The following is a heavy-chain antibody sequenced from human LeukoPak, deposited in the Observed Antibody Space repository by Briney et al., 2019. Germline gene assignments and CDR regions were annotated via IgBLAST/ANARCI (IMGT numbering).Heavy chain of an antibody. D-gene: IGHD4-23*01. V-gene: IGHV4-30-4*01. CDR2: ICYSGST. J-gene: IGHJ2*01. CDR3: ASPPRGEATVVSRGRRDWYFDL. Sequence: PSETLSLTCTVSGGSISSCYYYWSWIRQPPGKGREGISCICYSGSTYYNPSLKSRVTISVDTSKNQFSLKLSSVTAADTAVYYCASPPRGEATVVSRGRRDWYFDLWGRGTLVTVSS. CDR1: GGSISSCYYY.